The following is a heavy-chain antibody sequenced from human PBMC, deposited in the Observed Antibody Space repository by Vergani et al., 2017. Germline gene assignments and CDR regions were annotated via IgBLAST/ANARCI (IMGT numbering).Heavy chain of an antibody. J-gene: IGHJ4*02. V-gene: IGHV4-59*01. Sequence: QVQLQESGPGLLKPSETLSLTCTVPGGSISSYYWSWFRQPPGKGLEWIGYIYYSGSTNYNPSLKSRVTISVDTTKNQFSLKLSSVTAADTAVYYCARKVPLSGSYPLSFDCWGQGTLVTVSS. CDR2: IYYSGST. CDR1: GGSISSYY. D-gene: IGHD3-10*01. CDR3: ARKVPLSGSYPLSFDC.